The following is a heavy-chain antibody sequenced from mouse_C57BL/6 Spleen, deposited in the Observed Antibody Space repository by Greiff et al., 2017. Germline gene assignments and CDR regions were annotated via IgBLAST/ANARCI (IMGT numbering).Heavy chain of an antibody. CDR3: ARMDYGSSYPGYFDV. V-gene: IGHV14-2*01. D-gene: IGHD1-1*01. CDR1: GFNIKDYY. Sequence: VQLQQSGAELVKPGASVKLSCTASGFNIKDYYMHWVKQRTEQGLEWIGRIDPEDGETNYAPKFQGKATITADTSSNTAYLQLSSLTSEDTAVYYCARMDYGSSYPGYFDVWGTGTTVTVSS. J-gene: IGHJ1*03. CDR2: IDPEDGET.